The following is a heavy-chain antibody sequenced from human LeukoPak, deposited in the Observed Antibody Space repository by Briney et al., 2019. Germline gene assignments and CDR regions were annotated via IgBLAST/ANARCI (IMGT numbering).Heavy chain of an antibody. CDR3: ARLYQLLWGYFDL. Sequence: GGSLRLSCAASGFTVSSNYMSWVRQAPGKGLEWVSVIYSGGSTYYADSVKGRFTISRDNSKNTLYLQMNSLRAEDTAVYYCARLYQLLWGYFDLWGRGTLVTVSS. D-gene: IGHD2-2*01. CDR1: GFTVSSNY. CDR2: IYSGGST. J-gene: IGHJ2*01. V-gene: IGHV3-53*01.